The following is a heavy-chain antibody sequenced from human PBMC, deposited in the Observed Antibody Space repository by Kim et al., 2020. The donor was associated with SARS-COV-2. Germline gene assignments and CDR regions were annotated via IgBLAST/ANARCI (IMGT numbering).Heavy chain of an antibody. J-gene: IGHJ1*01. CDR3: AKDIQGGHYSCSSTVH. CDR2: IDGDGGTT. CDR1: GFIFDDYA. Sequence: GGSLRRSCATSGFIFDDYAMHWIRQPPGKGLQWVSFIDGDGGTTSYAYSEKGRSTITRDNSKKSLHLKMDSLTTDDTGYYYCAKDIQGGHYSCSSTVHWG. D-gene: IGHD6-6*01. V-gene: IGHV3-43*02.